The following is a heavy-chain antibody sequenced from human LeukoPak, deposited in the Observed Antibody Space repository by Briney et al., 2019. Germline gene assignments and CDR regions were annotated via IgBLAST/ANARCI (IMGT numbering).Heavy chain of an antibody. CDR2: INPNSGGT. J-gene: IGHJ5*02. CDR3: ARRADRGMNGNRPWFDP. CDR1: GGTFSSYA. D-gene: IGHD3-16*01. Sequence: GASVKVSCKASGGTFSSYAISWVRQAPGQGLEWMGYINPNSGGTKYAQKFQGRVTMTRDTSIHYMELSGLTSDDTAVYYCARRADRGMNGNRPWFDPWGQGTLVTVSS. V-gene: IGHV1-2*02.